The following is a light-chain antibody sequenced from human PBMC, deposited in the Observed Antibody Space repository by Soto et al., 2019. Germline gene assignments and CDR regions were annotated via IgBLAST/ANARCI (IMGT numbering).Light chain of an antibody. CDR3: CSSTSISTSAV. J-gene: IGLJ2*01. CDR1: SSDIGDYTH. Sequence: QSALTQPASVSGSPGQSITISCTGTSSDIGDYTHVSWYQQHPGKAPKLIIYEVSDRPSRVSNRFSGSKSGNTASLTISGLQTEDEADYYCCSSTSISTSAVFGGGTKLTVL. V-gene: IGLV2-14*01. CDR2: EVS.